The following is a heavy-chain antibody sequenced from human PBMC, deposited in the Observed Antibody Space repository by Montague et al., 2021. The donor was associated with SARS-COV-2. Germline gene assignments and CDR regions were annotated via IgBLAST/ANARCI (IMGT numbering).Heavy chain of an antibody. CDR2: AFYCWKT. Sequence: IAYAFYCWKTIYNPSLMSRVTKSFDTSKNQISLNLASVTAADTAVYYCAGEFEGYFDLWGRGTLVRVPS. V-gene: IGHV4-59*12. J-gene: IGHJ2*01. CDR3: AGEFEGYFDL. D-gene: IGHD3-10*01.